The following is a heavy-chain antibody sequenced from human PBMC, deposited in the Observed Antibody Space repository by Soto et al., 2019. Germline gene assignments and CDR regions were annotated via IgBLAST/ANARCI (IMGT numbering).Heavy chain of an antibody. D-gene: IGHD2-15*01. V-gene: IGHV4-34*01. CDR1: GGSFSGYY. Sequence: SETLSLTCAVYGGSFSGYYWSWIRQPPGKXLEWIGEINHSGSTNYNPSLKSRVTISVDTSKNQFSLKLSSVTAADTAVYYCARGQIYCSGGSCYFSVYYYYGMDVWGQGSTVTVSS. CDR3: ARGQIYCSGGSCYFSVYYYYGMDV. J-gene: IGHJ6*02. CDR2: INHSGST.